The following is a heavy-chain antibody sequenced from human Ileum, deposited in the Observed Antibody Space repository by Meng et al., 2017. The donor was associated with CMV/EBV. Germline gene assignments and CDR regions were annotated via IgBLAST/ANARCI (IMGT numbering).Heavy chain of an antibody. V-gene: IGHV3-21*01. CDR1: GFTFNSYN. CDR3: ARDAEVYCSGGGCSRLDS. D-gene: IGHD2-15*01. Sequence: GESLKISCAASGFTFNSYNMNWVRQAPGKGLEWVSSISTSSSYIYYADSGKGRFSISRDNAKQSLYLQMNSLRPEDTAVYYCARDAEVYCSGGGCSRLDSWGQGILVTVSS. CDR2: ISTSSSYI. J-gene: IGHJ5*01.